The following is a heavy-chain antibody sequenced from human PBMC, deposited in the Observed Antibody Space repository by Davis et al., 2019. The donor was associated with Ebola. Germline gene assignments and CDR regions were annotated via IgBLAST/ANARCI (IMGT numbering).Heavy chain of an antibody. Sequence: GESLKISCAASGFTFSTYTMTWVRQAPGKGLEWVSSISISSAFIYYADSVKGRFTVSRDNAKNSLSLQMNSLRAEDTAVYYCARGKTAQVYYFDSWGQGSLVTVSS. CDR3: ARGKTAQVYYFDS. D-gene: IGHD2-8*01. CDR2: ISISSAFI. J-gene: IGHJ4*02. V-gene: IGHV3-21*01. CDR1: GFTFSTYT.